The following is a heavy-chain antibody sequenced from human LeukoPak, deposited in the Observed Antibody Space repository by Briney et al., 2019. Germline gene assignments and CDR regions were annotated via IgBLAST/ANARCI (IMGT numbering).Heavy chain of an antibody. V-gene: IGHV4-34*01. CDR3: ARSQGYRPDFDY. D-gene: IGHD5-12*01. CDR2: INHRGST. Sequence: SETLSLTCAVYGGSFSGYYWTWIRQTPGKGLEWIGEINHRGSTNYNPSLESRVTISVDTSKNHFSLDLTSVTAADTAVYYCARSQGYRPDFDYWGQGTLVTVSS. CDR1: GGSFSGYY. J-gene: IGHJ4*02.